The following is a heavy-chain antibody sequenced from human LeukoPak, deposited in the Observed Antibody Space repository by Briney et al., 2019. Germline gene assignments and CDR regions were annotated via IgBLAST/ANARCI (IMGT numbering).Heavy chain of an antibody. V-gene: IGHV4-39*01. CDR1: GGSISSSGYN. J-gene: IGHJ4*02. CDR3: TRRPKQPGFWSGYVDY. D-gene: IGHD3-3*01. CDR2: IFYSGDT. Sequence: SETLSLTCTVSGGSISSSGYNWDWIRQPPGKGLEYIGSIFYSGDTCYNPSLKSRVTISVDTSKNQFSLKLSSVTAADTAVYYCTRRPKQPGFWSGYVDYWGQGTLVTVSS.